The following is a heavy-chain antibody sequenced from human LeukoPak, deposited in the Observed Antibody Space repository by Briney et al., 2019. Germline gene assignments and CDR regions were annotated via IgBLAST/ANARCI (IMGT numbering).Heavy chain of an antibody. V-gene: IGHV3-23*01. CDR2: ISGSGGST. CDR1: GFTFSSYA. D-gene: IGHD2-15*01. CDR3: ARDADEYCSGGSCYSVPPL. J-gene: IGHJ4*02. Sequence: GGSLRLSCAASGFTFSSYAMSWVRQAPGKGLEWVSAISGSGGSTYQADSVKGRFTISRDNSKNSLYLQMNSLRAEDTAVYYCARDADEYCSGGSCYSVPPLWGQGTLVTVSS.